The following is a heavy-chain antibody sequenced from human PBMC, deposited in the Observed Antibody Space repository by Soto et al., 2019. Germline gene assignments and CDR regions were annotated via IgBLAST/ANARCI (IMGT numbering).Heavy chain of an antibody. Sequence: EVQLVESGGGLVQPGGSLRLSCAASGFTFSSYSMKWVRQAPGKGLEWVSYISSSSSTIYYADSVKGRFTISRDNAKNSLYLQMNSLRAEDTAVYYCASLRGGNQYYFDYWGQGTLVTVSS. D-gene: IGHD2-15*01. CDR3: ASLRGGNQYYFDY. CDR2: ISSSSSTI. V-gene: IGHV3-48*01. CDR1: GFTFSSYS. J-gene: IGHJ4*02.